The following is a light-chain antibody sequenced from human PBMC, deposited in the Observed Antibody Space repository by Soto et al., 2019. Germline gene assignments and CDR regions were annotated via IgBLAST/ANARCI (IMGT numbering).Light chain of an antibody. CDR2: DAS. CDR3: QPRFSIT. Sequence: EIVLTQSPATLSLSPGERATLSCRASQSVSSYLAWYQQKPGQAPRLLIYDASNRATAIPARFSGSGSGTEFTLTISSLEAEDFEVYYCQPRFSITFGQGTRLEIK. J-gene: IGKJ5*01. V-gene: IGKV3-11*01. CDR1: QSVSSY.